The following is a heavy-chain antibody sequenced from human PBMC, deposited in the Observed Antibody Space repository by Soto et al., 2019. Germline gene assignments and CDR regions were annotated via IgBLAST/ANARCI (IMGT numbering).Heavy chain of an antibody. CDR1: GGSISRSSW. Sequence: SETLSLTCAVSGGSISRSSWWSWVRQPPGEGLEWIGEIYHNGNTNYNPSLKSRVSFSVDKSKNQFSLRLTSGTAADTAVYYCASKVDTALGDWGQGTLVTVSS. D-gene: IGHD5-18*01. V-gene: IGHV4-4*02. J-gene: IGHJ4*02. CDR2: IYHNGNT. CDR3: ASKVDTALGD.